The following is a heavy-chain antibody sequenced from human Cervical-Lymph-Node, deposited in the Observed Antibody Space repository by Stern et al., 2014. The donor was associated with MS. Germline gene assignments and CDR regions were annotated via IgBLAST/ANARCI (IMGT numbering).Heavy chain of an antibody. D-gene: IGHD3/OR15-3a*01. CDR1: GYTFTSHY. CDR2: INPSGDSA. V-gene: IGHV1-46*01. CDR3: ASGTGNKRPTGNY. J-gene: IGHJ4*02. Sequence: QVQLGQSGAEVKKPGASVNVSCKASGYTFTSHYMHWVRQAPGQGLEWVGIINPSGDSANYAQKFQGRITMTRDTSTSTVYMELSSLRSEDTALYYCASGTGNKRPTGNYWGQGTLVTVSS.